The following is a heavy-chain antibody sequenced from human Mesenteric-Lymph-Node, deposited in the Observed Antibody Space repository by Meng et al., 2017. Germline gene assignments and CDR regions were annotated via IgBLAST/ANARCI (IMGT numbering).Heavy chain of an antibody. CDR2: ISVSGANT. CDR3: AREMTGYYSHDY. V-gene: IGHV3-21*01. CDR1: GFTFSSFW. J-gene: IGHJ4*02. D-gene: IGHD3-9*01. Sequence: GESLKISCAASGFTFSSFWMNWVRQAPGKGLEWVSAISVSGANTYYADSVKGRFTISRDNAKNSLYLQMNSLRAEDTAVYYCAREMTGYYSHDYWGQGTLVTVSS.